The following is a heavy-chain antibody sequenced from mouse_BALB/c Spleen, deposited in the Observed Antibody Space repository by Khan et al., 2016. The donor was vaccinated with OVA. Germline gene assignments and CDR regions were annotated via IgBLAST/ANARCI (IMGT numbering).Heavy chain of an antibody. Sequence: QVRLQQSGAELARPGASVKMSCKASGYTLTSHTMHWVKQRPGQGLEWIGYMNPSSGYTKYNQKFKDKATLNADKSSSTAYMQLSSLTSEDSAVYYCARTHERWGQGTTLTVSS. CDR1: GYTLTSHT. J-gene: IGHJ2*01. V-gene: IGHV1-4*01. CDR3: ARTHER. CDR2: MNPSSGYT.